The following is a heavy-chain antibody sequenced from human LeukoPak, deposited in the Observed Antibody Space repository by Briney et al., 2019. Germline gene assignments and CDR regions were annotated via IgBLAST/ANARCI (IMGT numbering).Heavy chain of an antibody. D-gene: IGHD3-3*01. CDR1: GGSISGSDFY. CDR3: ARTTYYNFWNGYYTGIGAFDI. CDR2: IYHGGST. J-gene: IGHJ3*02. Sequence: SETLSLTCTVSGGSISGSDFYWSWIRQPPGKGLEWIGYIYHGGSTYYNPSLKSRVIISIHTPKNQFSLRLSSVSAADTAVYYCARTTYYNFWNGYYTGIGAFDIWGQGTMVTVSS. V-gene: IGHV4-30-2*01.